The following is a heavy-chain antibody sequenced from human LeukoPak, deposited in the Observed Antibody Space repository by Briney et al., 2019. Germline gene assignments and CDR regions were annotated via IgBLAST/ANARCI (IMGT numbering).Heavy chain of an antibody. CDR2: INPSGGST. CDR3: ARRQITMVRGVISWDY. D-gene: IGHD3-10*01. V-gene: IGHV1-46*01. CDR1: GYTFTRYY. J-gene: IGHJ4*02. Sequence: VASVKVSCKASGYTFTRYYMHWVRQAPGQGLEWMGIINPSGGSTSYAQKFQGRVTMTRDTSTSTVYMELSSLRSEDTAVYYCARRQITMVRGVISWDYWGQGTLVTVSS.